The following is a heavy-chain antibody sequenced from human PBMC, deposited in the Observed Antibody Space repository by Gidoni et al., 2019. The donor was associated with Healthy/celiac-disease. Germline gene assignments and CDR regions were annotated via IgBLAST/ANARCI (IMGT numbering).Heavy chain of an antibody. CDR1: GYTFTSYY. CDR3: ARATYYYGSGSHYYYGMDV. V-gene: IGHV1-46*03. J-gene: IGHJ6*02. CDR2: INPSGGST. D-gene: IGHD3-10*01. Sequence: QVQLVQSGAEVKKPGASVKVSCKASGYTFTSYYMHWVRQAPGQGLEWMGIINPSGGSTSYAQKFQGRVTMTRYTSTSTVYMELSSLRSEDTAVYYCARATYYYGSGSHYYYGMDVWGQGTTVTVSS.